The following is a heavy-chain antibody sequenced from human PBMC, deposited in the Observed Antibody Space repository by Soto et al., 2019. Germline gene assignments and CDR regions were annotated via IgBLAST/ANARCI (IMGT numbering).Heavy chain of an antibody. V-gene: IGHV3-23*01. J-gene: IGHJ6*01. D-gene: IGHD2-2*03. Sequence: GGSLRLSCAACGFNFSTYSISWVRQSPWKGLEWISAVSGSGSTTYYAGSVKGRFTISRDNSQNTLSLQMNSLRAEDTDVYYCASGHCGSGRCFRMDVCGRGNTVTVSS. CDR2: VSGSGSTT. CDR1: GFNFSTYS. CDR3: ASGHCGSGRCFRMDV.